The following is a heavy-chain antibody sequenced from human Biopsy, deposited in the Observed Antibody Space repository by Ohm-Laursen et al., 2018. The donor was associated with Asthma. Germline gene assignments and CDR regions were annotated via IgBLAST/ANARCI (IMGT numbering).Heavy chain of an antibody. CDR1: GFSFNSYG. V-gene: IGHV3-30*03. Sequence: SLRLSCAASGFSFNSYGMHWVRQAPGKGLEWVAVISYDGSNKYYADSVKGRFTISRDNSKNTLYLQMNSLRAEDTAVYYCARARRSLLLPDYYYYGMDVWGQGTTVTVS. CDR3: ARARRSLLLPDYYYYGMDV. D-gene: IGHD3-22*01. CDR2: ISYDGSNK. J-gene: IGHJ6*02.